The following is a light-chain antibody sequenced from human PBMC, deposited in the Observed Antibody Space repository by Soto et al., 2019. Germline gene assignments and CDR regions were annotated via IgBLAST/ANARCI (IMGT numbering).Light chain of an antibody. V-gene: IGLV2-14*01. Sequence: QSALTQSASVSGSPGQSITISCTGTSSDVGGYNYVSWYQQHPGKAPKLMIYEVSNRPSGVSNRFSGSKSGNTASLTISGLQAEDEADYYCSSYTSSSLWVFGGGTKVTVL. CDR1: SSDVGGYNY. CDR2: EVS. CDR3: SSYTSSSLWV. J-gene: IGLJ3*02.